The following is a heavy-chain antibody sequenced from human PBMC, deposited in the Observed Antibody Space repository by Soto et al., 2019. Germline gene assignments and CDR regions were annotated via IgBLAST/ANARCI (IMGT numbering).Heavy chain of an antibody. CDR3: ARVRVTMVRGVIIHNPNYFDY. V-gene: IGHV3-11*01. Sequence: GGSLRLSCAASGFTFSDYYMSWIRQAPGKELEWVSYISSSGSTIYYADSVKGRFTISRDNAKNSLYLQMNSLRAEDTAVYYCARVRVTMVRGVIIHNPNYFDYWGQGTLVTVSS. J-gene: IGHJ4*02. CDR1: GFTFSDYY. D-gene: IGHD3-10*01. CDR2: ISSSGSTI.